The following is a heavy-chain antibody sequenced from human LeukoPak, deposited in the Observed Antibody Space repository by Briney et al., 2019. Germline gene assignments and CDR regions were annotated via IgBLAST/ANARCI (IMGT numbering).Heavy chain of an antibody. J-gene: IGHJ3*02. CDR2: IIPIFGTA. CDR1: GGTFSSYA. Sequence: ASVKVSCKASGGTFSSYAISWVRQAPGQGFEWMGGIIPIFGTANYAQKFQGRVTITADESTSTAYMELSSLRSEDTAVYYCAKALFTAFDIWGQGTMVTVSS. D-gene: IGHD3-3*01. CDR3: AKALFTAFDI. V-gene: IGHV1-69*13.